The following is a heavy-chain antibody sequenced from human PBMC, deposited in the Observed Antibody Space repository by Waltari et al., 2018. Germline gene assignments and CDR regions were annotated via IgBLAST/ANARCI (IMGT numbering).Heavy chain of an antibody. CDR1: GGSISSGSYY. Sequence: QVQLQESGPGLVKPSQTLSLTCTVSGGSISSGSYYWSWIRQPAGQGLEWIGRIYTSGRTNHNPHLKSRVTISVDTSKNQFSLKLSSVTAADTAVYYCARVRYSSSWYVEDYYYYGMDVWGQGTTVTVSS. J-gene: IGHJ6*02. CDR3: ARVRYSSSWYVEDYYYYGMDV. V-gene: IGHV4-61*02. CDR2: IYTSGRT. D-gene: IGHD6-13*01.